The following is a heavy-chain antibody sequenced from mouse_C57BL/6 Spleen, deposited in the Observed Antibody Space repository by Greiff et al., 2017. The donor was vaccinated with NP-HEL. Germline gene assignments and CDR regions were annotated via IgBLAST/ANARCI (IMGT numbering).Heavy chain of an antibody. J-gene: IGHJ4*01. CDR2: IDPETGGT. D-gene: IGHD3-2*02. CDR3: TRKAQATGYAMDY. V-gene: IGHV1-15*01. CDR1: GYTFTDYE. Sequence: VQLQESGAELVRPGASVTLSCKASGYTFTDYEMHWVKQTPVHGLEWIGAIDPETGGTAYNQKFKGKAILTADKSSSTAYMELRSLTSEDSAVYYCTRKAQATGYAMDYWGQGTSVTVSS.